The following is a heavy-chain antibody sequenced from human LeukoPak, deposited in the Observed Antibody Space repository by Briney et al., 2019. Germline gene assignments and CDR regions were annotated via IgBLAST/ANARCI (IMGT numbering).Heavy chain of an antibody. J-gene: IGHJ4*02. V-gene: IGHV3-74*01. Sequence: GGSLRLSCAASGFTFSSYWMHWVRQAPGKGLVWVSRISSDVSSTNYADSVKGRFTISRDNAKNTLFLQMNSLRAEDTAVYYCAKDDALYSSGWYVRGDFDYWGQGTLVTVSS. CDR3: AKDDALYSSGWYVRGDFDY. CDR2: ISSDVSST. CDR1: GFTFSSYW. D-gene: IGHD6-19*01.